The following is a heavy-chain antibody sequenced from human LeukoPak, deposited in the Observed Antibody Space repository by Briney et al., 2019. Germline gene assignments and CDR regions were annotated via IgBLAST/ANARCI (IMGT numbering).Heavy chain of an antibody. CDR1: GFTFSSYW. Sequence: PGGSLRLSCAASGFTFSSYWMSWVRQAPGKGLEWVANIKQDGSEKYYVDSVKGRFTISRDNAKNSPYLQMNSLRAEDTAVYYCARDSGYSYGYYYYYMDVWGKGTTVTVSS. CDR2: IKQDGSEK. J-gene: IGHJ6*03. V-gene: IGHV3-7*01. D-gene: IGHD5-18*01. CDR3: ARDSGYSYGYYYYYMDV.